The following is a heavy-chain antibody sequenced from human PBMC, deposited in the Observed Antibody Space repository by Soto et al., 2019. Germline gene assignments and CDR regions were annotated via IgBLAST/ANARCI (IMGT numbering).Heavy chain of an antibody. CDR3: ARGTGFLVVVAATLPSGWFDP. J-gene: IGHJ5*02. CDR2: INAGNGNT. CDR1: GYTFTSYA. Sequence: ASVKVSCKASGYTFTSYAMHWVRQAPGQRLEWMGWINAGNGNTKYSQKFQGRVTITRDTSASTAYMELSSLRSEDTAVYYCARGTGFLVVVAATLPSGWFDPWGQGTLVTVSS. V-gene: IGHV1-3*01. D-gene: IGHD2-15*01.